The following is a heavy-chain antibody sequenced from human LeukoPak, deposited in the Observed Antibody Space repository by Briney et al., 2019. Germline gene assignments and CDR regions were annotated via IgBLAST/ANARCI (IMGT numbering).Heavy chain of an antibody. Sequence: GRSLRLSCAASGFTFSSYGMHWVRQAPGKGLEWVAVIWYDGSNKYYADSVKGRFTISRDNSKNTLYLQMNSLRAEDTAVYYCAGPITMIQHWGQGTLVTVSS. CDR3: AGPITMIQH. J-gene: IGHJ1*01. CDR1: GFTFSSYG. CDR2: IWYDGSNK. V-gene: IGHV3-33*01. D-gene: IGHD3-22*01.